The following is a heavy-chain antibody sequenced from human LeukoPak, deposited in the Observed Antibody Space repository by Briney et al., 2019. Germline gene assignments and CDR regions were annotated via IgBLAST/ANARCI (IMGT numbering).Heavy chain of an antibody. CDR2: ISYSGTT. D-gene: IGHD3-10*01. CDR3: ARGISITMVRGVMGNFDY. Sequence: SETLSLTCTVSGGSISSRPYYWGWVRQPPGKGLEWIGTISYSGTTYYSPSLKSRVTISLDTSKNQFSLKLSSVTAADTAVYYCARGISITMVRGVMGNFDYWGQGTLVTVSS. CDR1: GGSISSRPYY. V-gene: IGHV4-39*07. J-gene: IGHJ4*02.